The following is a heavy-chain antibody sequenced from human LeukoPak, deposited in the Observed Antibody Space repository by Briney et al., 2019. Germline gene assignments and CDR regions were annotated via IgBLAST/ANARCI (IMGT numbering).Heavy chain of an antibody. D-gene: IGHD3-10*01. CDR1: GFTFSSYG. CDR2: IKQDGSEK. J-gene: IGHJ4*02. Sequence: GGSLRLSCAASGFTFSSYGMSWVRQAPGKGLEWVANIKQDGSEKYYVDSVKGRYTIPRDNAENSLYLQMNSLRVEDTAVYYCARVREGSGSYYRSFDYWGQGTLVTVSS. V-gene: IGHV3-7*01. CDR3: ARVREGSGSYYRSFDY.